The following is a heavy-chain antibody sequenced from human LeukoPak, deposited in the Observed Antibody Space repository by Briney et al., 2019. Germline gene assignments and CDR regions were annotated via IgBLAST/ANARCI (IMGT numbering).Heavy chain of an antibody. CDR3: GRDDWGPADY. CDR2: INGDGSEK. V-gene: IGHV3-7*01. CDR1: GFTFSSYG. J-gene: IGHJ4*02. D-gene: IGHD3-9*01. Sequence: GGSLRLSCAASGFTFSSYGMSWVRQAPGKGLEWVANINGDGSEKYHVDSVKGRFTISRDNAENSLFLQMNSLRAEDTAVYYCGRDDWGPADYWGQGTLVTVSS.